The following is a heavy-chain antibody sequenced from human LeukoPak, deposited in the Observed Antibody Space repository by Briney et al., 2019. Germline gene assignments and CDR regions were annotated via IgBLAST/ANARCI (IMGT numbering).Heavy chain of an antibody. D-gene: IGHD3-22*01. Sequence: GGSLRLSCAASGFTFSRYWMSWVRQAPGKGLEWVANIKQDGSEKYYVDSVKGRFTISRDNAKNSLYLQMNSLRGDDTAVYYCARQTMILVVERKLVFDPWSQGTLVTVSS. CDR1: GFTFSRYW. CDR3: ARQTMILVVERKLVFDP. CDR2: IKQDGSEK. J-gene: IGHJ5*02. V-gene: IGHV3-7*01.